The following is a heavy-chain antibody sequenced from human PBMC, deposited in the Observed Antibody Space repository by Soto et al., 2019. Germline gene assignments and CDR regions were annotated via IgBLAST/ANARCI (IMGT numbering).Heavy chain of an antibody. CDR1: GFTVSSKY. D-gene: IGHD6-19*01. V-gene: IGHV3-53*01. Sequence: EVQLVESGGGLIQPGGSLRLSCAASGFTVSSKYMTWVRQAPGKGLEWVSVIYGGGTTYYADSVKGRFTISRDNSKNTLYLQVNSRRAEYTAVYYCVQTTGWPGFEVWGQGTLFTVSS. CDR2: IYGGGTT. CDR3: VQTTGWPGFEV. J-gene: IGHJ4*02.